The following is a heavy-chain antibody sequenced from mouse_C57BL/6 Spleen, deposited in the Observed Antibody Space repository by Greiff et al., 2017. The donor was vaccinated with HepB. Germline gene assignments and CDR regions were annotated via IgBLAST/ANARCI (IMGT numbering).Heavy chain of an antibody. V-gene: IGHV2-9-1*01. J-gene: IGHJ1*03. Sequence: VKLMESGPGLVAPSQSLSITCTVSGFSLTSYAISWVRQPPGKGLEWLGVIWTGGGTNYNSALKSRLSISKDNSKSQFFLKMNSLQTDDTARYYCARKWGSTMVTYWYFDVWGTGTTVTVSS. CDR3: ARKWGSTMVTYWYFDV. D-gene: IGHD2-2*01. CDR2: IWTGGGT. CDR1: GFSLTSYA.